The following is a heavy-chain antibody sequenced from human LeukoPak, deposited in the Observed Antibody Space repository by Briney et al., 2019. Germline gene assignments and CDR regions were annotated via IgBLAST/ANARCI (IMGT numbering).Heavy chain of an antibody. J-gene: IGHJ4*02. CDR1: GGSISSGGYY. D-gene: IGHD3-10*01. Sequence: NPSETLSLTCTVSGGSISSGGYYWSWIRQPPGKGLEWIGYIYHSGSTYYNPSLKSRVTISVDRSKNQFSLNLNSVTAADTAVYYRARDLRGVAADFDFWGQGTLVTVSS. CDR3: ARDLRGVAADFDF. V-gene: IGHV4-30-2*01. CDR2: IYHSGST.